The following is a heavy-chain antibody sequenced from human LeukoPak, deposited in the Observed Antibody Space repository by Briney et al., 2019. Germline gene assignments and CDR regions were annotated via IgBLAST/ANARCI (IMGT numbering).Heavy chain of an antibody. D-gene: IGHD3-10*01. CDR1: GFTFSSYP. CDR3: AKGLWFGELFDAFDI. V-gene: IGHV3-23*01. Sequence: GGSLRLSCEVSGFTFSSYPMSWVRQAPGKGLEWVSALSGSGGGTYYADSVKGRFTIFRDNSRNTLYLQMNSLRAEDTAVYYCAKGLWFGELFDAFDIWGQGTMVTVSS. CDR2: LSGSGGGT. J-gene: IGHJ3*02.